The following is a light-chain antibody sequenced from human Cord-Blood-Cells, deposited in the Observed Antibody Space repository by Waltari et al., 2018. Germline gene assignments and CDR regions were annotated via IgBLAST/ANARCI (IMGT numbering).Light chain of an antibody. J-gene: IGKJ1*01. CDR1: QSVLYHSNNKSY. Sequence: DIVMTQSPDSLAVSLGERATINCKSSQSVLYHSNNKSYLAWYQQKPGQPPKLLIYCASTRASGVPDRFSGSGSGTDFTLTISSLQAEDVAVYYCQQYYSTPPTFGRGTKVEIK. CDR2: CAS. CDR3: QQYYSTPPT. V-gene: IGKV4-1*01.